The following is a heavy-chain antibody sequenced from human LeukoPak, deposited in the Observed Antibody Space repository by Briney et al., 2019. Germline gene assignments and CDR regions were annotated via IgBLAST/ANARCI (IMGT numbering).Heavy chain of an antibody. CDR1: GYSFTSYW. Sequence: GESLEISCKGSGYSFTSYWIGWVRQMPGKGLEWMGIIYPGDSDTRYSPSFQGQVTISADKSISTAYLQWSSLKASDTAMYYCARRGLTGLAAACSIDYWGQGTLVTVSS. D-gene: IGHD6-13*01. CDR3: ARRGLTGLAAACSIDY. J-gene: IGHJ4*02. V-gene: IGHV5-51*01. CDR2: IYPGDSDT.